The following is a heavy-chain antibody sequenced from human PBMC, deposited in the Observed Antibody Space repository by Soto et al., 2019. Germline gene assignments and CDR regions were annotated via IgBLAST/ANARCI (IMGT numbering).Heavy chain of an antibody. CDR3: ASRNTGGFDY. Sequence: LRLSCAASGFTFSSYEVNWVRQAPGKGLEWVSYISSSGSTIYYADSVKGRFTISRDNAKNSLYLQMNSLRVEDTAVYYCASRNTGGFDYWGQGTLVTVSS. CDR1: GFTFSSYE. CDR2: ISSSGSTI. D-gene: IGHD2-2*02. J-gene: IGHJ4*02. V-gene: IGHV3-48*03.